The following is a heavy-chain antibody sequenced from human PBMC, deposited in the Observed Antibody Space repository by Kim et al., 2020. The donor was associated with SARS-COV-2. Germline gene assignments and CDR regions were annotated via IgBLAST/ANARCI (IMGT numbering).Heavy chain of an antibody. D-gene: IGHD2-21*02. CDR1: GYSFTSYW. V-gene: IGHV5-10-1*01. J-gene: IGHJ4*02. CDR2: IDPSDSYT. CDR3: ARHRDGVVTRRYYFDY. Sequence: GESLKISCKGSGYSFTSYWISWVRQMPGKGLEWMGRIDPSDSYTNYSPSFQGHVTISADKSISTAYLQWSSLKASDTAMYYCARHRDGVVTRRYYFDYWGQGTLVTVSS.